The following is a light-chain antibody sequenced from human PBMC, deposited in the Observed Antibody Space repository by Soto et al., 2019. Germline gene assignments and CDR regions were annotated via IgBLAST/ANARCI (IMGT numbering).Light chain of an antibody. J-gene: IGKJ1*01. V-gene: IGKV1-5*03. CDR2: KAS. CDR1: QSLNSR. Sequence: DIQLTQSPSTLSASVGDRVTLTCRASQSLNSRLAWYQQRPGKAPKLLIYKASTLESGVPSRFSGRGSGTEFTLTTSNLQPDDFATYYCQKYNTYRAFGQGTKVDIK. CDR3: QKYNTYRA.